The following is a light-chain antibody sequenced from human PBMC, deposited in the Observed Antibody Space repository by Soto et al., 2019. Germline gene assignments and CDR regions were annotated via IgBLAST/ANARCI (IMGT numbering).Light chain of an antibody. J-gene: IGLJ3*02. Sequence: QLVLTQSPSASASLGASVKLTCTLSSGHSSYAITWHQQQPERGPRYLMKLNNDGSHTKGDGIPDRFSGSTSGAERYLTISSLQSEDEADYYCQTWGTDTNWVFGGGTQRTVL. V-gene: IGLV4-69*01. CDR3: QTWGTDTNWV. CDR1: SGHSSYA. CDR2: LNNDGSH.